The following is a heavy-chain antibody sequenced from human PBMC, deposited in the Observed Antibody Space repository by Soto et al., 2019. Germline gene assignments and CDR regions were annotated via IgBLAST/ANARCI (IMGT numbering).Heavy chain of an antibody. J-gene: IGHJ6*03. Sequence: EVQLVESGGDLVQPGGSLRLSCAASGFTVSSHYMNWVRQAPGKGLEWVSLIQSGGSTFYADSVKGRFTISRDNSKTTLSLQMNSLRVEATAMYYCSRDDVYCSGGSCYGETMDVWGRGTTVTVSS. CDR3: SRDDVYCSGGSCYGETMDV. V-gene: IGHV3-66*01. CDR1: GFTVSSHY. CDR2: IQSGGST. D-gene: IGHD2-15*01.